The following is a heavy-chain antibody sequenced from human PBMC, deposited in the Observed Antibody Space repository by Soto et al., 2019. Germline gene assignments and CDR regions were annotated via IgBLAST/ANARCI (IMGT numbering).Heavy chain of an antibody. CDR1: GGSISSCDYY. Sequence: SETLSLTCTVSGGSISSCDYYWSWIRQPPGKGLEWIGYIYYSGSTYYNPSLKSRVTISVDTSKNQFSLKLSSVTAADTAVYYCARDQGPAMGLFDYWGQGTLVTVSS. CDR2: IYYSGST. D-gene: IGHD5-18*01. J-gene: IGHJ4*02. V-gene: IGHV4-30-4*01. CDR3: ARDQGPAMGLFDY.